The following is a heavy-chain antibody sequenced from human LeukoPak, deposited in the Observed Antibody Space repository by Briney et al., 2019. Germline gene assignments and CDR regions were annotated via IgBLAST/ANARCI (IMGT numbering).Heavy chain of an antibody. V-gene: IGHV1-46*01. Sequence: GASVKVSCKASGYTFTSYYMHWVRQAPGQGLEWMGIINPSGGSTSYAQKFQGRVTMTRDTSTSTVYMELSSLRSEDTAVYYCALKRGKGDWFDPWGQGTLVTVSS. CDR1: GYTFTSYY. CDR3: ALKRGKGDWFDP. J-gene: IGHJ5*02. CDR2: INPSGGST.